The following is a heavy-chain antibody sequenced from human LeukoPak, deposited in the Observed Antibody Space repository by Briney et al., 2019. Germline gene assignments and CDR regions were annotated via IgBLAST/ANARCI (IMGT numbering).Heavy chain of an antibody. CDR3: ARDRYYDYVWGSAIYQPSTRDY. J-gene: IGHJ4*02. D-gene: IGHD3-16*01. CDR2: ISSSSSYI. V-gene: IGHV3-21*01. CDR1: GFTFSSYS. Sequence: GGSLRLSCAASGFTFSSYSMNWVRQAPGKGLQWVSSISSSSSYIYYADLVKGRFTISRGNAKNSLYLQMNSLRAEDTAVYYCARDRYYDYVWGSAIYQPSTRDYWGQGTLVTVSS.